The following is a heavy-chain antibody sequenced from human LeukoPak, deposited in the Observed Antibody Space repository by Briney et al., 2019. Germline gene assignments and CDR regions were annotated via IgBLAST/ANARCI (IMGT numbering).Heavy chain of an antibody. D-gene: IGHD1-26*01. CDR3: ARDVGATPGYFDY. CDR1: GGSLSSSSYY. CDR2: IYYSGST. Sequence: SETLSLTCTVSGGSLSSSSYYWGWIRQPPGKGLEWIGSIYYSGSTYYNPSLKSRVTISLDTSKDQFSLKLSSVTAADTAVYYCARDVGATPGYFDYWGQGTLVTVSS. V-gene: IGHV4-39*07. J-gene: IGHJ4*02.